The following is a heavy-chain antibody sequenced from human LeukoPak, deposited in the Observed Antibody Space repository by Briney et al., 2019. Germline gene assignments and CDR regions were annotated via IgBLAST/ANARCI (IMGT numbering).Heavy chain of an antibody. V-gene: IGHV4-30-2*01. CDR1: GDSISSGTYS. CDR2: IFHTGST. J-gene: IGHJ5*02. Sequence: SQTLSLTCVVSGDSISSGTYSWSSIRQPPGKGLEWIGYIFHTGSTFYNPSLKSRVTISVDTSKNQFSLRLNSVTAADTAVYYCARELWFANAPGSWLDPWGQGTLVTVSS. CDR3: ARELWFANAPGSWLDP. D-gene: IGHD3-10*01.